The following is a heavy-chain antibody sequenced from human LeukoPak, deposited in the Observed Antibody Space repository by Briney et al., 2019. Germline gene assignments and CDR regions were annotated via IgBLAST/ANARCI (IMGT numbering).Heavy chain of an antibody. J-gene: IGHJ3*02. Sequence: SVKVSCKASGYTFTYYDINWVRQAPGQGLEWMGGVIPIFGTANYAQKFQGRVTITADKSTSTAYMELSSLRSEDTAVYYCARETTPSYDYVWGSYRSGVGIWGQGTMVTVSS. D-gene: IGHD3-16*02. CDR2: VIPIFGTA. V-gene: IGHV1-69*06. CDR1: GYTFTYYD. CDR3: ARETTPSYDYVWGSYRSGVGI.